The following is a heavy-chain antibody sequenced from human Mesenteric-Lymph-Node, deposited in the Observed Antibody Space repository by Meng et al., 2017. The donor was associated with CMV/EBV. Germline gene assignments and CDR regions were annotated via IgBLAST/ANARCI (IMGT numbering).Heavy chain of an antibody. Sequence: GESLKISCAASGFTFTPYWIHWVRQAPGKGLVWVSRINSDGSGTSYADSVKGRFTISRDNAKNSLYLQMNSLRAEDTAVYYCARGPLPRYYYYGMDVWGQGTTVTVSS. CDR3: ARGPLPRYYYYGMDV. CDR1: GFTFTPYW. J-gene: IGHJ6*02. CDR2: INSDGSGT. V-gene: IGHV3-74*01.